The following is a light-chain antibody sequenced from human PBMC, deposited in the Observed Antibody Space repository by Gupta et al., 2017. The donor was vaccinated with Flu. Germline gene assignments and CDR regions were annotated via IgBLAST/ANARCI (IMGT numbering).Light chain of an antibody. CDR3: ALSSPNGIQT. CDR2: ATN. J-gene: IGLJ2*01. Sequence: QTVVTQEPSFSVSPGGTVTLTCGLSSASVSSANFPAWYQQTAGQPPRTLVYATNSRSSGVPSRFSGSILGGKAALTIAGAQAEDEAVYYCALSSPNGIQTFGGGTWLTV. V-gene: IGLV8-61*01. CDR1: SASVSSANF.